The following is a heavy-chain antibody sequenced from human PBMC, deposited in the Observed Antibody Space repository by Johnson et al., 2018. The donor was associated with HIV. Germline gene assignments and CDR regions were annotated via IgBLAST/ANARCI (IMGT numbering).Heavy chain of an antibody. CDR3: ARDRVGATAFDI. CDR2: ISGSGGRT. J-gene: IGHJ3*02. Sequence: QLVESGGGLIQSGGSLRLSCAASGFTVSSNYMSWVRQAPGKGLEWVSVISGSGGRTYYADSVKGRFTISRDNSKNTLYLQMNSLRAEDTAVYYCARDRVGATAFDIWGQGTLVTVSS. CDR1: GFTVSSNY. V-gene: IGHV3-53*01. D-gene: IGHD1-26*01.